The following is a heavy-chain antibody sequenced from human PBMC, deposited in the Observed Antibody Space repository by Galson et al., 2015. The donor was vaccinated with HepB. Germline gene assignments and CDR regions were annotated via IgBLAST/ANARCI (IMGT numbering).Heavy chain of an antibody. CDR3: ARTGDATGYYYYYMDV. CDR2: IYYSGIT. V-gene: IGHV4-59*08. J-gene: IGHJ6*03. Sequence: TLSLTCTVSGGSISSYNWSWIRQPPGKGMEWLGHIYYSGITKYNPSLKNRVAISVDTSKKRFSLKLISVTAADTAVYYCARTGDATGYYYYYMDVWGKGATVTVSS. CDR1: GGSISSYN. D-gene: IGHD7-27*01.